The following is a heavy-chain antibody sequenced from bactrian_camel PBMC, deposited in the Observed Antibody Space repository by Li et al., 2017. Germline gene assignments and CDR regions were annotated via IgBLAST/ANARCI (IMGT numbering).Heavy chain of an antibody. CDR1: GHTESRAC. D-gene: IGHD3*01. CDR2: VGLDGQT. V-gene: IGHV3S53*01. J-gene: IGHJ4*01. Sequence: HVQLVESGGGSVQAGGSLRLSCAASGHTESRACVGWFRQAPGKEREGVATVGLDGQTTYADSVKGRFTITQDNGKNTVYLQMNNLKPEDTAMYYCATDHNRGCMGWPTVEYDIKGQGTQVTVS. CDR3: ATDHNRGCMGWPTVEYDI.